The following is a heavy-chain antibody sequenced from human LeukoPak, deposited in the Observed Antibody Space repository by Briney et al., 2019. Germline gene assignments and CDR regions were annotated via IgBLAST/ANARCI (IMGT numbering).Heavy chain of an antibody. J-gene: IGHJ4*02. Sequence: PSETLSLTCAVSGGSFSGYYWSWIRQPPGKGLEWIGEINHSGSTNYNPSLKSRVTISVDTSKNQFSLKLSSVTAADTAVYYCAVRGSLWSGYLRGKYYFDYWGQGTLVTVSS. V-gene: IGHV4-34*01. D-gene: IGHD3-3*01. CDR3: AVRGSLWSGYLRGKYYFDY. CDR1: GGSFSGYY. CDR2: INHSGST.